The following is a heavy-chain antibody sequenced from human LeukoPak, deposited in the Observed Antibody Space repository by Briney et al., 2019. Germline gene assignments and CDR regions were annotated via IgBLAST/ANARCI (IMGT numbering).Heavy chain of an antibody. CDR1: GFTFDDYA. J-gene: IGHJ4*02. CDR2: ISWNSGSI. CDR3: AKVSMAGPFDY. Sequence: GRSLRLSCAASGFTFDDYAMHWVRQAPGKGLEWVSGISWNSGSIGYADSVKGRFTISRDNAKNSLYLQMNSLRAEDTALYYCAKVSMAGPFDYWGQGTLVTVSS. D-gene: IGHD6-19*01. V-gene: IGHV3-9*01.